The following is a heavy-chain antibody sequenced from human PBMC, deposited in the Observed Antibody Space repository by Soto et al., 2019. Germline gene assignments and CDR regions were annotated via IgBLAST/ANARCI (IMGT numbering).Heavy chain of an antibody. CDR3: AKDRTTGLVFSHYHDY. V-gene: IGHV3-30*18. CDR2: ISYDGSNK. Sequence: QVQLVESGGGVVQPGRSLRLSCAASEFTFSSYGMHWVRQAPGKGLEWVAAISYDGSNKYYADSVKGRFTISRDNSKNTLYLQMNSLRAEDTAVYYCAKDRTTGLVFSHYHDYWGQGTLVTVSS. D-gene: IGHD3-3*02. J-gene: IGHJ4*02. CDR1: EFTFSSYG.